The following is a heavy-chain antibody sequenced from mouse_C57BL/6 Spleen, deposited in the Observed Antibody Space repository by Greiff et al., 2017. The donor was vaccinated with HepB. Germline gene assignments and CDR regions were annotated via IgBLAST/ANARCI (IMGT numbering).Heavy chain of an antibody. D-gene: IGHD2-1*01. J-gene: IGHJ2*01. CDR1: GYSITSGYY. CDR2: ISYDGSN. V-gene: IGHV3-6*01. Sequence: DVQLQESGPGLVKPSQSLSLTCSVTGYSITSGYYWNWIRQFPGNKLEWMGYISYDGSNNYNPSLKNRISITRDTSKNQFFLKLNSVTTEDTATYYCARGGGNYVFDYWGQGTTLTVSS. CDR3: ARGGGNYVFDY.